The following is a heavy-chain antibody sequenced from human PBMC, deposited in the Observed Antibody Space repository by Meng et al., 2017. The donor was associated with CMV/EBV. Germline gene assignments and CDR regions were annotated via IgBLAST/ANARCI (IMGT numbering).Heavy chain of an antibody. V-gene: IGHV3-48*04. CDR3: AREGPTGAFDI. CDR1: GFTFSSYS. J-gene: IGHJ3*02. D-gene: IGHD4-11*01. Sequence: GGSLRLSCAASGFTFSSYSMNWVRQAPGKGLEWVSYISSSSSTIYYADSVKGRFTISRDNAKSSLYLQMNSLRAEDTAVYYCAREGPTGAFDIWGQGTMVTVSS. CDR2: ISSSSSTI.